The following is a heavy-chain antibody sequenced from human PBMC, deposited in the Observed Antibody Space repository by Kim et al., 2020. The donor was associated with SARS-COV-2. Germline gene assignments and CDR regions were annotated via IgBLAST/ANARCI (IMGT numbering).Heavy chain of an antibody. V-gene: IGHV3-9*01. Sequence: GGSLRLSCAASGFTFDDYAMHWVRQAPGKGLEWVSGISWNSGSIGYADSVKGRFTISRDNAKNSLYLQMNSLRAEDTALYYCAKGQRGYCSGGSCRYYFDYWGQGTLVTVSS. D-gene: IGHD2-15*01. CDR3: AKGQRGYCSGGSCRYYFDY. J-gene: IGHJ4*02. CDR1: GFTFDDYA. CDR2: ISWNSGSI.